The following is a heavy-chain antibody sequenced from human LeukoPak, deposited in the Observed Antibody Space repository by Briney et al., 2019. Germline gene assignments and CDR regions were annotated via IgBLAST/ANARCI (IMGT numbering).Heavy chain of an antibody. Sequence: GGSLRLSCAASGFTFRSYSMSWVRQAPGKGLEWVLAISGSGTSTYYADSVKGRFTISRDNSKNTLYLQMNSLRAEDTAVYYCEGTYYYDSSDDYWGQGTLVTVSS. V-gene: IGHV3-23*01. J-gene: IGHJ4*02. CDR3: EGTYYYDSSDDY. D-gene: IGHD3-22*01. CDR1: GFTFRSYS. CDR2: ISGSGTST.